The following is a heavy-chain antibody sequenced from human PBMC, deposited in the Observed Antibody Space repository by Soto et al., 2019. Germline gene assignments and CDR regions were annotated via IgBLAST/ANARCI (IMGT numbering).Heavy chain of an antibody. CDR1: GFTFSSYG. CDR2: IWYDGSNK. Sequence: SLRLSCAASGFTFSSYGMHWVRQAPGKGLEWVAVIWYDGSNKYYADSVKGRFTISRDNSKNTLYLQMNSLRAKDTAVHYCARASLTSYSSSWFDYWGQGTLVTVSS. D-gene: IGHD6-13*01. J-gene: IGHJ4*02. V-gene: IGHV3-33*01. CDR3: ARASLTSYSSSWFDY.